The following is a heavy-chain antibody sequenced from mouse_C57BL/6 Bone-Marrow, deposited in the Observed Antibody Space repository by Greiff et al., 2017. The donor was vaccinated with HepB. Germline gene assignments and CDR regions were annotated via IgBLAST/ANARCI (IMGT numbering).Heavy chain of an antibody. Sequence: VQLQQPGAELVKPGASVKMSCKASGYTFTSYWITWVKQRPGQGLEWIGDIYPGSGSTNYNEKFKSKATLTVDTSSSTAYMQLSSLTSEDSAVYDCASDDYDDGLYFDYWGQGTTLTVSS. D-gene: IGHD2-4*01. J-gene: IGHJ2*01. CDR1: GYTFTSYW. CDR3: ASDDYDDGLYFDY. CDR2: IYPGSGST. V-gene: IGHV1-55*01.